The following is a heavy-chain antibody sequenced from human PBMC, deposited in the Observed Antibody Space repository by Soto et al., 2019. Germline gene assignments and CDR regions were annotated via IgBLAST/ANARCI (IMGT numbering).Heavy chain of an antibody. D-gene: IGHD2-15*01. Sequence: SVKVSCKASGGTFSSYAISWVRQAPGQGLEWMGGIIPIFGTANYAQKFQGRVTITADESTSTAYMELSSLRSEDTAVYYCARGYCSGGSCYSYYFDYWGQGTLVTVSS. CDR2: IIPIFGTA. V-gene: IGHV1-69*13. J-gene: IGHJ4*02. CDR1: GGTFSSYA. CDR3: ARGYCSGGSCYSYYFDY.